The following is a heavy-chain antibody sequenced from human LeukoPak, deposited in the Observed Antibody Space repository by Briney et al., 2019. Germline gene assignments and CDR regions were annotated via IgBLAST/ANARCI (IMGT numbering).Heavy chain of an antibody. CDR2: ISWNSGSI. Sequence: GGSLRLSCAASGFTFDDYAMHWVRQAPGKGLEWVSGISWNSGSIGYADSVKGRFTISRDNAKNSLYLQMNSLRAEDTALYYCAKGGSLTLINYWGQGTLVTVSS. V-gene: IGHV3-9*01. J-gene: IGHJ4*02. CDR1: GFTFDDYA. CDR3: AKGGSLTLINY. D-gene: IGHD3-10*01.